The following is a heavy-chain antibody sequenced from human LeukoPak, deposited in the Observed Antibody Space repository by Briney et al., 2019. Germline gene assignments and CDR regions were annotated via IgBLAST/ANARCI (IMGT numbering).Heavy chain of an antibody. J-gene: IGHJ4*02. V-gene: IGHV3-15*01. CDR1: GFTFSNAW. Sequence: GGSLRLSCAAAGFTFSNAWMSWIRQAPGKWLEWIGRIKSKTDGGTADYAAPVKGRFSISRDDSKNTLHLQMNSLKPEDTAVYYCTTGMYSSGWLWGQGTLVTVSS. CDR3: TTGMYSSGWL. CDR2: IKSKTDGGTA. D-gene: IGHD6-19*01.